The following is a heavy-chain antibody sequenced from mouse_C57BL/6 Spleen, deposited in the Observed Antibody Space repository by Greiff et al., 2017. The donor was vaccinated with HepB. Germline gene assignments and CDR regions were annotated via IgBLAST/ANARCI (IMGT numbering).Heavy chain of an antibody. CDR3: TRRDSNAWFAY. CDR1: GYTFTDYE. D-gene: IGHD2-5*01. J-gene: IGHJ3*01. CDR2: IDPETGGT. Sequence: VQLQQSGAELVRPGASVTLSCKASGYTFTDYEMHWVKQTPVHGLEWIGAIDPETGGTAYNQKFKGKAILTADKSSSTAYMELRSLTSEDSAVYYGTRRDSNAWFAYWGQGTLVTVSA. V-gene: IGHV1-15*01.